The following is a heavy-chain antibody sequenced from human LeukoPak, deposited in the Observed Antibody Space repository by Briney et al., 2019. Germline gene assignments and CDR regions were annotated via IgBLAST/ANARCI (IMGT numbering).Heavy chain of an antibody. Sequence: ASVKVSCKASGGTFSSYAISWVRQAPGQGLEWMGRIIPILGIADYAQKFQGRVTITADKSTSTAYMELSSLRSEDTAVYYCARDAGSGAAAGPIDYWGQGTLVTVSS. CDR2: IIPILGIA. J-gene: IGHJ4*02. V-gene: IGHV1-69*04. CDR3: ARDAGSGAAAGPIDY. D-gene: IGHD6-13*01. CDR1: GGTFSSYA.